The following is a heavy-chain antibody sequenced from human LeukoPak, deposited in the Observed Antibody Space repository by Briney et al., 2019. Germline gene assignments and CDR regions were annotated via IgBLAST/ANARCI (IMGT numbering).Heavy chain of an antibody. CDR2: INSDGSST. J-gene: IGHJ6*02. CDR1: GFTFSSYW. Sequence: GGSLRLSCAASGFTFSSYWMHWVRQAPGKGLVWVSRINSDGSSTSYADSVKGRFTISRDNAKNTLYLQMNSLRAEDTAVYYCARDPTAAGTTRNYYYYGMDVWGQGTTVTVSS. V-gene: IGHV3-74*01. CDR3: ARDPTAAGTTRNYYYYGMDV. D-gene: IGHD6-13*01.